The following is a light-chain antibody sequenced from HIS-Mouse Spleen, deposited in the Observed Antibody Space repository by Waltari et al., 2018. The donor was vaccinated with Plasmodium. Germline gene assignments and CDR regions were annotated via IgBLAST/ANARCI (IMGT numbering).Light chain of an antibody. CDR3: QAWDSSTVV. J-gene: IGLJ2*01. Sequence: SYELTQPPSVSVSPGQTASITCSGDKLGYKYACWYQQKPGQSPVLVIYHDSKRPSGIPERFSGSNSGIRATLTISGTQAMDEADYYCQAWDSSTVVFGGGTKLTVL. CDR1: KLGYKY. V-gene: IGLV3-1*01. CDR2: HDS.